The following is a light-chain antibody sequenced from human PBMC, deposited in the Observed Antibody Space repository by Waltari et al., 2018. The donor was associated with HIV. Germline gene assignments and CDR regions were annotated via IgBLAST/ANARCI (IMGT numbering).Light chain of an antibody. J-gene: IGKJ1*01. Sequence: EIILTQSPATLSLSQGEKVTLLCRADQNVSSDLAWLQQKPGQAPRLVIYDALTRAPGIPIRFSGSGSGSEFTLTITSLQSEDVGTYYCQQYQSWPPWTFGQGTKVEMK. CDR2: DAL. CDR3: QQYQSWPPWT. V-gene: IGKV3-15*01. CDR1: QNVSSD.